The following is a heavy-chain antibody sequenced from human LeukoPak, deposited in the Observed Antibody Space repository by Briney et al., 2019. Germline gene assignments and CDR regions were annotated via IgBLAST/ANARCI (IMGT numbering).Heavy chain of an antibody. CDR3: AKDRVAAINAFGYGMDV. Sequence: GGSLRLSCAASGFTFSSYGMHWVRQAPGKGLEWVAVISYDGSNKYYADSVKGRFTISRDNSKSTLYLQMNSLRAEDTAVYYCAKDRVAAINAFGYGMDVWGQGTTVTVSS. CDR2: ISYDGSNK. V-gene: IGHV3-30*18. D-gene: IGHD5-12*01. CDR1: GFTFSSYG. J-gene: IGHJ6*02.